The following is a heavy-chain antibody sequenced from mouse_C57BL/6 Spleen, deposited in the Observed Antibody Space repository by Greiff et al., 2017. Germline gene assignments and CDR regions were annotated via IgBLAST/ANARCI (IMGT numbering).Heavy chain of an antibody. J-gene: IGHJ4*01. D-gene: IGHD3-2*02. V-gene: IGHV1-61*01. CDR3: ARQLRLRDYYAMDY. Sequence: VQLQQPGAELVRPGSSVKLSCKASGYTFTSYWMDWVKQRPGQGLEWIGNIYPSDSETHYNQKFKDKATLTVDKSSSTAYMQLSSLTSEDSAVYYCARQLRLRDYYAMDYWGQGTSVTVSS. CDR2: IYPSDSET. CDR1: GYTFTSYW.